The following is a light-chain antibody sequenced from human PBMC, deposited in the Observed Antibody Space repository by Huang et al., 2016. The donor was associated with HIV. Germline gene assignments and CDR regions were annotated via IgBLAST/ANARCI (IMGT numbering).Light chain of an antibody. CDR1: QSVSNN. CDR3: QQYNNWPPGT. Sequence: ERVMTQSPATLSVSPGERATLLCRASQSVSNNLAWYQQKPGHAPRLLIYGASTRVTGIPARFSGSGSGTEFTLTISSLQSEDFAVYYCQQYNNWPPGTFGQGTKVEIK. V-gene: IGKV3-15*01. J-gene: IGKJ1*01. CDR2: GAS.